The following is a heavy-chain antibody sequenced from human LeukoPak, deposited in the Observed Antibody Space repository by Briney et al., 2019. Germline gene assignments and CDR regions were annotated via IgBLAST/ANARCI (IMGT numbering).Heavy chain of an antibody. V-gene: IGHV1-3*03. J-gene: IGHJ4*02. CDR1: GYTFTGYY. D-gene: IGHD2-15*01. CDR3: ARSSGGTHTYDY. Sequence: GASVKVSCKASGYTFTGYYMHWVRQAPGQRLEWMGWINAGNGNTKYSQEFQGRVTITRDTSASTTYMEVSSLRSEDMAVYYCARSSGGTHTYDYWGQGTLVTVSS. CDR2: INAGNGNT.